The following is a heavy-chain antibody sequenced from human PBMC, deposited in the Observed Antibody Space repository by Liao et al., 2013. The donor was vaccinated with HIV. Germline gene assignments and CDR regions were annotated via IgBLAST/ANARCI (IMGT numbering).Heavy chain of an antibody. V-gene: IGHV4-61*02. CDR2: IYYSGST. D-gene: IGHD6-6*01. CDR3: ARDGVYSSSLDYFDY. CDR1: GGSISSGSYY. J-gene: IGHJ4*02. Sequence: QVQLQESGPGLVKPSQTLSLTCTVSGGSISSGSYYWSWIRQPAGKGLEWIGRIYYSGSTYYNPSLKSRVTISVDTSKNQFSLNLSSVTAADTAVYYCARDGVYSSSLDYFDYWAREPWSPSPQ.